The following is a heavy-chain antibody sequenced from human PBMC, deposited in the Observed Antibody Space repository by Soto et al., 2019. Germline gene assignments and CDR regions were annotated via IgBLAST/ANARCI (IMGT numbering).Heavy chain of an antibody. D-gene: IGHD3-3*01. J-gene: IGHJ3*02. Sequence: EVHLLESGGDLVQPGGSLRLSCAASGFTFTDYAMNWVRQAPGKGLEWVSSIKASAEHHADSVTGRFSISRDNSKNTLYVQMNNLRAEDTAVYYCAKDGGRFFNEFETWGQGTMVTVSS. CDR1: GFTFTDYA. V-gene: IGHV3-23*01. CDR3: AKDGGRFFNEFET. CDR2: IKASAE.